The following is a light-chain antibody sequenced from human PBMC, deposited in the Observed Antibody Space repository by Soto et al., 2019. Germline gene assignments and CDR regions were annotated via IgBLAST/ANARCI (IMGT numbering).Light chain of an antibody. V-gene: IGKV3-20*01. CDR1: QTVSSNY. CDR3: QQYTGPPTT. J-gene: IGKJ5*01. Sequence: ELVFTQSPGTLSLSPVDRAPFSCRASQTVSSNYLAWCQQRPGQAPRLLIYGASTRAAGIPDRFSGSGSGTDFTLTITRLEPEDSAVYVCQQYTGPPTTVGQGTRLEIK. CDR2: GAS.